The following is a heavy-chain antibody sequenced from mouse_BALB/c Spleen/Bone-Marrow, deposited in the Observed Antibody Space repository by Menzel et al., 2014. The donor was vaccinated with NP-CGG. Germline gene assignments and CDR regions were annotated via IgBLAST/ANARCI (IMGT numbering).Heavy chain of an antibody. CDR3: TRPFFGYVGFAY. J-gene: IGHJ3*01. V-gene: IGHV1S81*02. CDR1: GYTFTSYY. Sequence: QVQLQQSGAELVKPGASVKLSCKASGYTFTSYYMYWVKQRPGQGLEWIGEINPSNGGTNFNEKFKSKATLTVDKSSSTAYMHLSSLTSEDSAIYYCTRPFFGYVGFAYWGQGTQVTVSA. CDR2: INPSNGGT. D-gene: IGHD1-2*01.